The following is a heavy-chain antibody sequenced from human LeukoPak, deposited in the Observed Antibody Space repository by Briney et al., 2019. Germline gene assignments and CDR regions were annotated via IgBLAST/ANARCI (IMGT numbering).Heavy chain of an antibody. V-gene: IGHV3-9*01. CDR1: GFIFDDYA. D-gene: IGHD3-10*01. Sequence: PGGSLRLSCAVSGFIFDDYAMHWVRQAPGKGLEWVSGITWGRDNLAYAASVKGRFTISRDNSKNTLYLQMNSLSAEDTAVYYCASLLWFGELLGDYFDYWGQGTLVTVSS. J-gene: IGHJ4*02. CDR3: ASLLWFGELLGDYFDY. CDR2: ITWGRDNL.